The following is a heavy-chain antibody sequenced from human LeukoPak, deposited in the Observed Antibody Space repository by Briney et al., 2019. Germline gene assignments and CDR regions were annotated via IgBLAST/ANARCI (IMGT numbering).Heavy chain of an antibody. CDR2: IYTSGST. CDR3: ARDKRYYDSSGYLGVSGYFDY. CDR1: GGSISSSSYY. Sequence: SQTLSLTCPVSGGSISSSSYYWSWIRQPAGKGLEWIGRIYTSGSTNYNPSLKSRVTVSVDTSKKQFSMKLSSVTAAETAVYYCARDKRYYDSSGYLGVSGYFDYWGQGTLVTVSS. V-gene: IGHV4-61*02. D-gene: IGHD3-22*01. J-gene: IGHJ4*02.